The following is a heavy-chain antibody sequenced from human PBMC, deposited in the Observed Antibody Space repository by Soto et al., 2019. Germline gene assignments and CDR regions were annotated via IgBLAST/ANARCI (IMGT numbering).Heavy chain of an antibody. J-gene: IGHJ6*02. CDR3: ARDHTDSGYDPQVYGMDV. V-gene: IGHV4-30-4*01. Sequence: QVQLQESGPGLVKPSQTLSLTCTVSGGSISSGDYSWSWTRQPPGKGLEGIGYFYYSGSTYYTPSLKSRVTISVDTSKNQFSLKLSSVTAADTAVYYCARDHTDSGYDPQVYGMDVWGQGTTVTVSS. CDR2: FYYSGST. D-gene: IGHD5-12*01. CDR1: GGSISSGDYS.